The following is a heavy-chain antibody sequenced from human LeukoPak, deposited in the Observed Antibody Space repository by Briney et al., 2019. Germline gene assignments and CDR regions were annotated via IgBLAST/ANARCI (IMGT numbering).Heavy chain of an antibody. Sequence: PGGSLRLSCAASEFSVGSNYMTWVRQAPGKGLEWVSLIYSGGSTYYADSVKGRFTISRDNSKNTLYLQMNSLRAEDTAVYYCAKARLVVVVPAAIGWFDPWGQGTLVTVSS. CDR1: EFSVGSNY. D-gene: IGHD2-2*01. V-gene: IGHV3-66*01. J-gene: IGHJ5*02. CDR3: AKARLVVVVPAAIGWFDP. CDR2: IYSGGST.